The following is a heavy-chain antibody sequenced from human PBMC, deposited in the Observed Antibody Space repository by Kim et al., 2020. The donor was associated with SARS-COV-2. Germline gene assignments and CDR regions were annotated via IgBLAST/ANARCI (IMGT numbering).Heavy chain of an antibody. CDR1: GGSISSGGYY. Sequence: SETLSLTCTVSGGSISSGGYYWSWIRQHPGKGLEWIGYIYYSGSTYYNPSLKSRVTISVDTSKNQFSLKLSSVTAADTAVYYCARDSSGRGFDYWGQGTLVTVSS. J-gene: IGHJ4*02. CDR3: ARDSSGRGFDY. D-gene: IGHD3-22*01. CDR2: IYYSGST. V-gene: IGHV4-31*03.